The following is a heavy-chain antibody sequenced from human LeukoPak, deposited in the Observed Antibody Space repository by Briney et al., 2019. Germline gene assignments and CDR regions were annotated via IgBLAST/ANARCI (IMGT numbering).Heavy chain of an antibody. D-gene: IGHD3-10*01. Sequence: PGGSLRLSCEASKFTFRDYGMHWVRQAPGKGLEWVAVISHYDGNYKDYVDSVRGRFTISRDNSKNTLYLQMNGLRAEDTAVYYCARDDRGLGSGPPHEYWGQGTLVTVSS. J-gene: IGHJ4*02. CDR2: ISHYDGNYK. V-gene: IGHV3-30*03. CDR3: ARDDRGLGSGPPHEY. CDR1: KFTFRDYG.